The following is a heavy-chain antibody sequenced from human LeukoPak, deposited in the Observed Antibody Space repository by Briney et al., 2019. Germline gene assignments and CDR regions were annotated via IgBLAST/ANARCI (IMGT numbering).Heavy chain of an antibody. Sequence: GASVKVSCKASGYTFTSYYMHRVRQAPGQGLEWMVIINPSGGSTSYAQKFQGRVTMTRDMSTSTVYMELSSLRSEDTAVYYCARELYYDILTGYAIDYWGQGTLVTVSS. V-gene: IGHV1-46*01. D-gene: IGHD3-9*01. CDR1: GYTFTSYY. CDR3: ARELYYDILTGYAIDY. CDR2: INPSGGST. J-gene: IGHJ4*02.